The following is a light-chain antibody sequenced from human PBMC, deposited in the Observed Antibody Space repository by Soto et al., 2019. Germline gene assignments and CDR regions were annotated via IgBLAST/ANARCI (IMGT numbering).Light chain of an antibody. CDR3: HSYTSIIRV. V-gene: IGLV2-14*01. CDR2: DVS. CDR1: SSDVGDYNS. Sequence: QSALTQPASVSGSPGQSITISCTGTSSDVGDYNSVSWYQQHPGKAPKLIIYDVSNRPSGVSNRFSGSKSGNTASLTISGLQAEDEADYYCHSYTSIIRVFGGGTKLTVL. J-gene: IGLJ2*01.